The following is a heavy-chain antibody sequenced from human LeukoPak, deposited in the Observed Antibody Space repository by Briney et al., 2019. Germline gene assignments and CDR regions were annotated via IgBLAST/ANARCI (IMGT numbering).Heavy chain of an antibody. Sequence: GGSLRLSCAASGFTVSSNYMSWVRQAPGKGLEWVGFIRSKAYGGTTDYAASVKGRFTISRDDSKSIAYLQMNSLKTEDTAVYYCTRAIFRAPYYHYYMDVWGKGTTVTISS. CDR3: TRAIFRAPYYHYYMDV. CDR2: IRSKAYGGTT. CDR1: GFTVSSNY. D-gene: IGHD2-21*01. J-gene: IGHJ6*03. V-gene: IGHV3-49*04.